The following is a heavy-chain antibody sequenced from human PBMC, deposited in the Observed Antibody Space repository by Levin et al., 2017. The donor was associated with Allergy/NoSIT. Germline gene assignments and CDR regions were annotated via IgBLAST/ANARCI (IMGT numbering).Heavy chain of an antibody. D-gene: IGHD3-3*01. V-gene: IGHV3-48*03. CDR3: ARQLGNFWSGYNYFDY. CDR2: ISSTGSTI. CDR1: GFTFSSYE. Sequence: GGSLRLSCAASGFTFSSYEMNWVRRAPGKGLEWVSYISSTGSTIYSADSVKGRFTISRDNAKNSLYLHMNSLRAEDTAVYYCARQLGNFWSGYNYFDYWGLRTLVTFSS. J-gene: IGHJ4*02.